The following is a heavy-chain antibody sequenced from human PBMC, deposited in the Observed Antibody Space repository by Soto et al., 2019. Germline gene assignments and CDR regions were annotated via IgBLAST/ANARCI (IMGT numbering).Heavy chain of an antibody. CDR1: GFTFSSYG. J-gene: IGHJ6*02. D-gene: IGHD6-6*01. CDR2: ISYDGSNK. Sequence: PGGSLRLSCAASGFTFSSYGMHWVRQAPGKGLEWVAVISYDGSNKYYADSVKGRFTISRDNSKNTLYLQMNSLRAEDTAVYYCASFSSSSGFDYYYGMDVWGQGTTVTVSS. CDR3: ASFSSSSGFDYYYGMDV. V-gene: IGHV3-30*03.